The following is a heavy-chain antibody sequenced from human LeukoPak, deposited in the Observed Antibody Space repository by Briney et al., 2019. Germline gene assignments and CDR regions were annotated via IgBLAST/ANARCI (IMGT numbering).Heavy chain of an antibody. CDR3: FYDSSGYSPFDY. V-gene: IGHV1-18*01. CDR1: GYTFTTYG. J-gene: IGHJ4*02. Sequence: ASVKVSCKASGYTFTTYGISWVRQAPGQGLEWMGWISAYNGNTNYAQKLQGRVTMTTDTSTSTAYMELRSLRSDDTAVYYCFYDSSGYSPFDYWGQGTLVTVSS. D-gene: IGHD3-22*01. CDR2: ISAYNGNT.